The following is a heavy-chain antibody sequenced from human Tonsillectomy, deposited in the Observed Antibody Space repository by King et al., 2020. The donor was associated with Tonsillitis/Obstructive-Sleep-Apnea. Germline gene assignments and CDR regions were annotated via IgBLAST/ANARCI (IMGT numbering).Heavy chain of an antibody. V-gene: IGHV3-7*03. CDR2: IKQDGSEK. J-gene: IGHJ4*02. Sequence: VQLVESGGGLVQPGGSLRLSCTASGFTFSSYWMSWVRQAPGKGLEWVANIKQDGSEKYYVDSVKGRFTLSRDNAKNSLYLQMNSLRAEDTAVYYCARVWNFINLLEIRYLDYWGQGTLVTVSS. D-gene: IGHD1-7*01. CDR3: ARVWNFINLLEIRYLDY. CDR1: GFTFSSYW.